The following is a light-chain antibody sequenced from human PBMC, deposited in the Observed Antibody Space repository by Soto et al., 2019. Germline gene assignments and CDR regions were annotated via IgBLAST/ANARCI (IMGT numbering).Light chain of an antibody. Sequence: QSALTQPASVSGAPGQSITISCTGTSSDVGGYNYVSWYQQHPGKAPKLMIYEVSNRPSGVSNRFSVSKSGNTASLTISGLQAEDEDDYYCSSYTSSSTLVFGGGTKLTVL. CDR2: EVS. J-gene: IGLJ2*01. V-gene: IGLV2-14*01. CDR3: SSYTSSSTLV. CDR1: SSDVGGYNY.